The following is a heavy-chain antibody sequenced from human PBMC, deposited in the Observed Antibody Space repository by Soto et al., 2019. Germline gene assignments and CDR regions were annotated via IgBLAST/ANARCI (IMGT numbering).Heavy chain of an antibody. Sequence: QVVLQESGPGLVKPSQTLSLTCTVSGASISSGGFFWGWIRQVPGKGPEWIGHTYYNGSTYYNPSLDSRLTMSLDPSKNRFSLELRSVTAADTAVYHCARGLLLPNPPSDFWGQGALVTVSS. J-gene: IGHJ4*02. CDR3: ARGLLLPNPPSDF. D-gene: IGHD1-26*01. V-gene: IGHV4-31*03. CDR1: GASISSGGFF. CDR2: TYYNGST.